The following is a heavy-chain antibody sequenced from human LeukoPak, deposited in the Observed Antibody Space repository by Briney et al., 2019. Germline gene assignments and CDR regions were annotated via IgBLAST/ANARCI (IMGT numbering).Heavy chain of an antibody. Sequence: GGSLRLSCVGSGFTFRSHWVNWVRQSPGKGLEWVANIKPDGIDKYYVDSARGRFTVSRDSAKNSAFLQMNSLRAEDTAIYYCATISAQTFDIWGQGTLVSVSS. V-gene: IGHV3-7*01. CDR2: IKPDGIDK. D-gene: IGHD5-24*01. CDR1: GFTFRSHW. CDR3: ATISAQTFDI. J-gene: IGHJ3*02.